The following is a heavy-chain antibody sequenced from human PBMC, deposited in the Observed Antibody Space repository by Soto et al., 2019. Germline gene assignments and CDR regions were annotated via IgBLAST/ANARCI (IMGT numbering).Heavy chain of an antibody. D-gene: IGHD6-19*01. CDR3: AKSPPAVAGYFDY. CDR1: GFTFSSSG. CDR2: TSFDGSSG. V-gene: IGHV3-30*18. J-gene: IGHJ4*02. Sequence: QVPLVESGGGVVQPGRSLRLSCAASGFTFSSSGMHWVRQAPGKGLEWVAVTSFDGSSGYYVDSVRGRFTISRDNSNNTLYLQMNSLRAEDTAVYYCAKSPPAVAGYFDYWGQGTLVTVSS.